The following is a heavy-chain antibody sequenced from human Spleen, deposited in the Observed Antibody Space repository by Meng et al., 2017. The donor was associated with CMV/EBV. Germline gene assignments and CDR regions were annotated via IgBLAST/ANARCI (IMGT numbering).Heavy chain of an antibody. J-gene: IGHJ4*02. V-gene: IGHV1-69*05. CDR3: ASVGFCSGTTCYTGDYSSRRHFEH. Sequence: IRWVRQAPGQGLEWMGGIIPIFGTANYAQKLQGSVTITTDESRITAYMELSSLRSEDTAIYYCASVGFCSGTTCYTGDYSSRRHFEHWGQGTLVTVSS. CDR2: IIPIFGTA. D-gene: IGHD2-2*02.